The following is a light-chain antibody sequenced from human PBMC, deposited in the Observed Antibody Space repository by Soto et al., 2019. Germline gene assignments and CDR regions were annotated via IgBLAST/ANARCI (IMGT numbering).Light chain of an antibody. CDR2: GAS. CDR3: QQYNNWPFS. J-gene: IGKJ5*01. CDR1: QSVSSY. Sequence: EIVLTQSPATLSLSPGERATLSCRASQSVSSYLAWYQQKPGQAPRLLIYGASTRATGIPARFSGTGSETDFTLTISGLQSEDSAVYFCQQYNNWPFSFGQGTRLEI. V-gene: IGKV3-15*01.